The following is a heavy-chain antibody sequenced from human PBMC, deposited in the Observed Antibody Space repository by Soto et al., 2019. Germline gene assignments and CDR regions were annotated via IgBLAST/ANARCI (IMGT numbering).Heavy chain of an antibody. CDR2: IWYDGSNK. J-gene: IGHJ6*01. CDR3: ARDYKVGATRGRGYYYYGMDV. Sequence: QVQLVESGGGVVQPGRSLRLSCAASGFTFSSYGMHWVRQAPGKGLEWVAVIWYDGSNKYYADSVKGRFTISRDNSKNTLYLQMNSLRAEDTAVYYCARDYKVGATRGRGYYYYGMDVW. D-gene: IGHD1-26*01. V-gene: IGHV3-33*01. CDR1: GFTFSSYG.